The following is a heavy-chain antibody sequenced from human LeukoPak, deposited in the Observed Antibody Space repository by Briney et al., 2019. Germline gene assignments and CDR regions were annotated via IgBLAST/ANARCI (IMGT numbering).Heavy chain of an antibody. J-gene: IGHJ4*02. CDR3: AKEYYDSSGYYGPYYFDY. CDR1: GLTFSCYA. CDR2: ISGSGGST. Sequence: PGGSLRLSCAASGLTFSCYAMSWVRQAPGKGLEWVSAISGSGGSTYYADSVKGRFTISRDNSKNTLYLQMNSLRAEDTAVYYCAKEYYDSSGYYGPYYFDYWGQGTLVTVSS. V-gene: IGHV3-23*01. D-gene: IGHD3-22*01.